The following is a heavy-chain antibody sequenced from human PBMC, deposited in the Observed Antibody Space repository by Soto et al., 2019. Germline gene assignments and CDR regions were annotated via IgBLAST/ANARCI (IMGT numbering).Heavy chain of an antibody. V-gene: IGHV1-69*01. Sequence: QVQLVQSGAEVKKPGSSVKVSCKASGDTDTNYVISWVRQAPGQGLEWMGGIFPKFGTTYSAQRLQDRLTITADESTSTVYMQLSSLRLDDTAVYYCEAEMTFGKLSVVWGQGTTVTVSS. CDR2: IFPKFGTT. CDR1: GDTDTNYV. CDR3: EAEMTFGKLSVV. J-gene: IGHJ6*02. D-gene: IGHD3-16*02.